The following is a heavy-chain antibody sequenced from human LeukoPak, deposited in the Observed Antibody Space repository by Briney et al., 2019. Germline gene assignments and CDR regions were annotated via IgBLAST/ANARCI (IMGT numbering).Heavy chain of an antibody. Sequence: PGGSLRLSCAASGFTFSSYAMSWVRQAPGKGLEWVSAISGSGGSTYYADSVKGRFTISRDNSKNSLYLQMNSLRAEDTAVYYCAREGLSPFYFDYWGQGTLVTVSS. D-gene: IGHD2-2*01. CDR1: GFTFSSYA. CDR3: AREGLSPFYFDY. V-gene: IGHV3-23*01. J-gene: IGHJ4*02. CDR2: ISGSGGST.